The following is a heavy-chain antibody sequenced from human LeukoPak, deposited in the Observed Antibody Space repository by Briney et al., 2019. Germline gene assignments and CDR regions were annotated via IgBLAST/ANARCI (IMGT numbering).Heavy chain of an antibody. Sequence: ASVKVSCKASGYTFTAYGISWVRQAPGQGLDWMGWISGKNGNTNYAQKRQGRVTMTTDTSTTIAYMELRSLRSADTAVYYCARGGGYLDYWGQGTLVTVSS. J-gene: IGHJ4*02. CDR2: ISGKNGNT. CDR1: GYTFTAYG. CDR3: ARGGGYLDY. V-gene: IGHV1-18*01. D-gene: IGHD4-23*01.